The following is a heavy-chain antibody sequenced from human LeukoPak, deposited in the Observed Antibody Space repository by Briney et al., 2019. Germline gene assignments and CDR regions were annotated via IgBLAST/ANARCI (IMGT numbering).Heavy chain of an antibody. CDR1: GFTFSSYW. CDR3: ARVNMIRGVIDY. J-gene: IGHJ4*02. D-gene: IGHD3-10*01. V-gene: IGHV3-7*01. Sequence: QPGGSLRLSCAASGFTFSSYWMSWVRQAPGKGLEWVANIKQDGSEKYYVDSVKGRFTISRDSANNSLYLQMNSLTAADTALYFCARVNMIRGVIDYWGQGTLVTVSS. CDR2: IKQDGSEK.